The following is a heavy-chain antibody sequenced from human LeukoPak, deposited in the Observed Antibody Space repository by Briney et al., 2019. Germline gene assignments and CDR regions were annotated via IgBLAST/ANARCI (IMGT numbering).Heavy chain of an antibody. CDR3: AKCRFGVESWVDS. J-gene: IGHJ4*02. Sequence: GGSLRLSCEASAFTFSGYGMSWVRQAPGKGREWVSGIGSSGGRSYYADSLKGRFTISRDNSKNTLYMEMNNLRAEDTAVYYCAKCRFGVESWVDSWGQGTLVIVSS. V-gene: IGHV3-23*01. CDR2: IGSSGGRS. CDR1: AFTFSGYG. D-gene: IGHD3-10*01.